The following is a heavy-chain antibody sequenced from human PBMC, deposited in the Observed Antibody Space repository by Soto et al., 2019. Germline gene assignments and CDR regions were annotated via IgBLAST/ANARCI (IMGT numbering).Heavy chain of an antibody. CDR1: GLTFNTYA. Sequence: QVQLVESGGGVGQPGTSLRLSCAASGLTFNTYAMNWIRLAPGKGLERVAVISNDGSNKYYADSVKGRFTISRDNSKNPVYLQMNSLRGEDTGVYYCASGRGYCSESSCSYFDYFQHWGQGALVIVSS. CDR2: ISNDGSNK. D-gene: IGHD2-2*01. V-gene: IGHV3-30*03. J-gene: IGHJ1*01. CDR3: ASGRGYCSESSCSYFDYFQH.